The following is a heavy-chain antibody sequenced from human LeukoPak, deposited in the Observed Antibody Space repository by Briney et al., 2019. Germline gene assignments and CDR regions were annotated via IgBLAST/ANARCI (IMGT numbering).Heavy chain of an antibody. CDR3: ARDRDLVVVPAATGGAFDI. Sequence: GGSLTHSCAASGFTFSSYTMNWVRQAPGRGLEWVASISTSSSYIYYADSVKGRFTISRDNDKNPLYLQMNSLRAEDTAVYYCARDRDLVVVPAATGGAFDIWGQGTMVTVSS. CDR2: ISTSSSYI. V-gene: IGHV3-21*01. J-gene: IGHJ3*02. CDR1: GFTFSSYT. D-gene: IGHD2-2*01.